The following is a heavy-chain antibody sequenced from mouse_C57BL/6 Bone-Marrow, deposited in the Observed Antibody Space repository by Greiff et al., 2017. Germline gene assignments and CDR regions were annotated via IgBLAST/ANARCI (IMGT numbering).Heavy chain of an antibody. V-gene: IGHV5-17*01. J-gene: IGHJ3*01. CDR2: ISSGSSTI. CDR1: GFTFSDYG. D-gene: IGHD2-12*01. CDR3: ARGAYNYEGAWLAY. Sequence: EVQVVASGGGLVKPGGSLKLSCAASGFTFSDYGMHWVRQAPEKGLEWVAYISSGSSTIYYAVTVKGRFTISRDNAKNALFLQLTSLRSEDTDMYDVARGAYNYEGAWLAYWGQGTLVTVSA.